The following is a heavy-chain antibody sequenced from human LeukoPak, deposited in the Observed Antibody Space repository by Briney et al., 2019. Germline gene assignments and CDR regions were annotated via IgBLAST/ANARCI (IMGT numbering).Heavy chain of an antibody. CDR1: GGSISSYY. CDR3: ARHAIYSGGYSYWFDP. CDR2: IYYSGYT. D-gene: IGHD1-26*01. J-gene: IGHJ5*02. V-gene: IGHV4-59*08. Sequence: SETLSLTCTVSGGSISSYYWSWIRQPPGKGLEWIAYIYYSGYTNYNPSRKSRASISVDTSKNLCSLRLSSVTAADTAVYYCARHAIYSGGYSYWFDPWGLGTLVTVSS.